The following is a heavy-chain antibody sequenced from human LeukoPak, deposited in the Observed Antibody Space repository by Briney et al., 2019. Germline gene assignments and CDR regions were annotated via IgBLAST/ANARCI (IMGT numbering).Heavy chain of an antibody. Sequence: SETLSLTCTVSGGSISSGGYYWSWIRQHPGKGLEWIGYIYYSGSTNYNPSLKSRVTMSVDTSKNQFSLKLSSVTAADTAVYYCARVRYSSSYWEVWFDPWGQGTLVTVSS. V-gene: IGHV4-61*08. J-gene: IGHJ5*02. CDR1: GGSISSGGYY. CDR3: ARVRYSSSYWEVWFDP. D-gene: IGHD6-13*01. CDR2: IYYSGST.